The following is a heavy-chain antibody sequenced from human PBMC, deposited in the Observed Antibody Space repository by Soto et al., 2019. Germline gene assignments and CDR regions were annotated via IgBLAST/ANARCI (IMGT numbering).Heavy chain of an antibody. CDR2: ISYDGSNK. Sequence: GGSLRLSCAASGFTFSSYGMHWVRQAPGKGLEWVAVISYDGSNKYYADSVKGRFTISRDNSKNTLYLQMNSLRAEDTAVYYCWYGSGRYYKDSPGDYYFDYWGQGTLVTVAS. CDR3: WYGSGRYYKDSPGDYYFDY. V-gene: IGHV3-30*03. CDR1: GFTFSSYG. D-gene: IGHD3-10*01. J-gene: IGHJ4*02.